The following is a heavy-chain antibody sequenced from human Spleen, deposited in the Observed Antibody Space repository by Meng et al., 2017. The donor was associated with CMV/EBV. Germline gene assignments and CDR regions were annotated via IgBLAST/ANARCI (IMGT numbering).Heavy chain of an antibody. Sequence: SETLSLTCTVSGASINSFYWGWIRQPPGKGLEWIGYIYHSGATYYNPSLKSRVTISIDTSKNQFSLKLSSVTAADTAVYYCARGFYDSSGYYYDYWGQGTLVTVSS. CDR2: IYHSGAT. D-gene: IGHD3-22*01. CDR1: GASINSFY. V-gene: IGHV4-59*01. CDR3: ARGFYDSSGYYYDY. J-gene: IGHJ4*02.